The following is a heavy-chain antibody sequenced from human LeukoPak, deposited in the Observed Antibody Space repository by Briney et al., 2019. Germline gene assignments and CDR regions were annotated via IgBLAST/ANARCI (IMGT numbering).Heavy chain of an antibody. D-gene: IGHD6-13*01. CDR2: INHSGST. V-gene: IGHV4-34*01. CDR1: GGFFSGYY. Sequence: SETLSLTCAVYGGFFSGYYWSWIRQPPGKGLEWIGEINHSGSTNYNPSLKSRVTISVDTSKNQFSLKLSSVTAADTAVYYCAREKSRIAAAASIGFDIWGQGTMVTVSS. CDR3: AREKSRIAAAASIGFDI. J-gene: IGHJ3*02.